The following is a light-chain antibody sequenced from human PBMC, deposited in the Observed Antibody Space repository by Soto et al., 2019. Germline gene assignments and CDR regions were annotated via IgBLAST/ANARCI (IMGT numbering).Light chain of an antibody. CDR2: DIS. CDR1: QDVTTN. CDR3: QQYGNSPLT. V-gene: IGKV3-20*01. Sequence: EISMTQFPAILSASPGGGATLSCRAAQDVTTNFAWYQLRRGQPPRLLIYDISTRATGVPDRLSGSGYGTDLTLTISRLENEDFELYYCQQYGNSPLTFGGGTKVDIK. J-gene: IGKJ4*01.